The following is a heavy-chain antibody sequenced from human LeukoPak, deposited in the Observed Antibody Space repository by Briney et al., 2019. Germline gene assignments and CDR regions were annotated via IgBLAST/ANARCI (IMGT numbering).Heavy chain of an antibody. CDR1: GFTFSRYA. D-gene: IGHD1-26*01. CDR3: VKDVGGSYASDY. CDR2: INDNGGRT. V-gene: IGHV3-64D*09. J-gene: IGHJ4*02. Sequence: GGSLRPSCSASGFTFSRYAMHWVRQAPGKGLEYVSGINDNGGRTHYGDSVKGRFSISRDNSKNTLHLQMSTLRAEDTALYYCVKDVGGSYASDYWGQGILVTVAS.